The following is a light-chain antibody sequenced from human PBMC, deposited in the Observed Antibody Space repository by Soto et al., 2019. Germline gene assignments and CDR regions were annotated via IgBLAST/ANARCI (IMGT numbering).Light chain of an antibody. CDR1: QSINTY. CDR3: QQRSNWPLT. V-gene: IGKV3-11*01. Sequence: EVVLTQSPATLSSSPGESVTLSCRASQSINTYLAWYQQKPGQAPRLLIYDASYRAAGIPSRFSGSGSGTDFTLTISSLEPADFAIYHCQQRSNWPLTFGGGTKVEL. CDR2: DAS. J-gene: IGKJ4*01.